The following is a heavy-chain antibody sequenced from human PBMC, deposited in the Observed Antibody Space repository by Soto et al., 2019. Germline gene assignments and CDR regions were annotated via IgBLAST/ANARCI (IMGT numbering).Heavy chain of an antibody. Sequence: SETLSLTCTVSGDSIDSGAYYWSWLRQHPGEGLEWIGYIFSSGSTFYNPSLKSRVTSSMYTSGKSFSLNLMSVTAADTAVYYCAKDPSFLYTSFLDYWGQGTLVKVSS. CDR2: IFSSGST. CDR3: AKDPSFLYTSFLDY. D-gene: IGHD2-2*02. CDR1: GDSIDSGAYY. V-gene: IGHV4-31*03. J-gene: IGHJ4*02.